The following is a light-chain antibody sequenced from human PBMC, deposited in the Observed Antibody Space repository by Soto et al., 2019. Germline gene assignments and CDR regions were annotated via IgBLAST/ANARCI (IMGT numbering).Light chain of an antibody. CDR2: AAS. CDR3: QQGYTTNRT. CDR1: QSISTF. V-gene: IGKV1-39*01. Sequence: DIQMTQSPSSLSASVGDRVSVTCRASQSISTFLNWYQQRPGEAPKLLIYAASSLQSGVPSRFSGSGSGADFTLTISSLQPEDFATVYFQQGYTTNRTFGQGTKVEVK. J-gene: IGKJ1*01.